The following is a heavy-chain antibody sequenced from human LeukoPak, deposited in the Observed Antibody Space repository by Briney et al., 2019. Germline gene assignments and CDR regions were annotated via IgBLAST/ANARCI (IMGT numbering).Heavy chain of an antibody. J-gene: IGHJ2*01. CDR2: INPNSGGT. Sequence: ASVKVSCKASGYTFTGYYMHWVRQAPGQGLEWMGWINPNSGGTNYAQKFQGRVTMTRDTSISTAYMELSRLRSDDTAVYYCARAAGWYSSSSEYWYFDLWGRGTLVAVSS. CDR3: ARAAGWYSSSSEYWYFDL. CDR1: GYTFTGYY. D-gene: IGHD6-13*01. V-gene: IGHV1-2*02.